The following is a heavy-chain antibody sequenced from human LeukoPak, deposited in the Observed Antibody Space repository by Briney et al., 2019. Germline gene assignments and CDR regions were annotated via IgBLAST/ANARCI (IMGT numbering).Heavy chain of an antibody. CDR1: GGSISGNY. CDR3: ARGRKYTSGYRVTELGSGYSDY. J-gene: IGHJ4*02. D-gene: IGHD5-18*01. Sequence: SETLSLTCTVSGGSISGNYWSWIRQPPGKGLEFIGFMFSSEIAGYNPSLKSRVTLSLDTSRNRFSLRLTSVTAADTAVYYCARGRKYTSGYRVTELGSGYSDYWGQGTLVTVSS. V-gene: IGHV4-59*01. CDR2: MFSSEIA.